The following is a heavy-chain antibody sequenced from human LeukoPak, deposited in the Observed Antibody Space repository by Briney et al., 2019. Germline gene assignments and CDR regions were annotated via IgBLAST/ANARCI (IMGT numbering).Heavy chain of an antibody. J-gene: IGHJ4*02. D-gene: IGHD5-24*01. CDR2: INPNNSDT. Sequence: ASVKVSCKASGYTFIGYFMHWVRQAPGQGLEWMGWINPNNSDTDYAQKFQGRVTMTRDTSISTVYMELSSLRSDDTAVYYCARVGRATTTANDNWGQGTLVTVSS. CDR3: ARVGRATTTANDN. CDR1: GYTFIGYF. V-gene: IGHV1-2*02.